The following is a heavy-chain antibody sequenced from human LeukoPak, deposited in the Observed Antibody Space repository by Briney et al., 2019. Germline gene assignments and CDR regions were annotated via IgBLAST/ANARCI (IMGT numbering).Heavy chain of an antibody. CDR2: IYFSGTT. Sequence: SETLSLTCSVSGGSLSGYYWSWIRQTPGKGLEWIGYIYFSGTTNYNRALQSRVTISLDTAKNQFSLSVTSVTAADTAMYFCARRISSWNVYIDKWGQGIQVTVSS. J-gene: IGHJ4*02. CDR3: ARRISSWNVYIDK. D-gene: IGHD1-1*01. CDR1: GGSLSGYY. V-gene: IGHV4-59*12.